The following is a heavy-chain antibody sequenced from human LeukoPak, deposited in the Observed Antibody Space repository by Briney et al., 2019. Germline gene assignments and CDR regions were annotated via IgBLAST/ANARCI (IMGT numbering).Heavy chain of an antibody. V-gene: IGHV4-59*01. J-gene: IGHJ3*02. D-gene: IGHD3-10*01. Sequence: SETLSLTCTVSGGSISSYYWSWIRQPPGKGLEWIGYIYYSGSTNYNPSLKSRVTISVDTSKNQFSLKLSSVTAGDTAVYYCARALMVRGVNDAFDIWGQGTMVTVSS. CDR2: IYYSGST. CDR1: GGSISSYY. CDR3: ARALMVRGVNDAFDI.